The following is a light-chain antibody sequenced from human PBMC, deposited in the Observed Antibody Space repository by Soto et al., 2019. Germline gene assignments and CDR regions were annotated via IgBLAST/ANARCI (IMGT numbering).Light chain of an antibody. V-gene: IGKV3-11*01. CDR2: DAS. CDR3: QQRSNWPRT. Sequence: EIVLTQSPATLSLSPGERATLSCRASQSVSSNLAWYQQKPGQAPRLLVYDASNRATGIPARFSGSGSGTDFTLTISSLEPEDFAVYYCQQRSNWPRTFGQGTTVDI. CDR1: QSVSSN. J-gene: IGKJ1*01.